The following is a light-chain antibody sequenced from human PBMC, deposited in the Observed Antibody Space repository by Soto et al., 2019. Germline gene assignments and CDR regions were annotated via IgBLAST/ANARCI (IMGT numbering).Light chain of an antibody. V-gene: IGLV4-69*01. CDR3: QTWVTGIVV. J-gene: IGLJ2*01. CDR1: SGHSSYA. CDR2: LNIDGSH. Sequence: QLVLTQSPSASASLGASVKLTCTLSSGHSSYAIAWHQQQPEKGPRYLMNLNIDGSHSKGDGIPDRFSGSSSGAERYLTISSLQSEDEADYYCQTWVTGIVVFGGGTKLNVL.